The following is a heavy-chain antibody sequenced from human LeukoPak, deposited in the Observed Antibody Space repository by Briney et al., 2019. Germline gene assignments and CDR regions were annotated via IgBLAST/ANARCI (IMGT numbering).Heavy chain of an antibody. D-gene: IGHD6-19*01. Sequence: ASVKVSCKASGGTFSSYGISWVRQAPGQGLEWMGWISAYNGNTNYAQKLQGRVTMTTDTSTSTAYMELRSLRSDDTAVYYCASPTIAVAGLDAFDIWGQGTMVTVSS. J-gene: IGHJ3*02. CDR2: ISAYNGNT. V-gene: IGHV1-18*01. CDR1: GGTFSSYG. CDR3: ASPTIAVAGLDAFDI.